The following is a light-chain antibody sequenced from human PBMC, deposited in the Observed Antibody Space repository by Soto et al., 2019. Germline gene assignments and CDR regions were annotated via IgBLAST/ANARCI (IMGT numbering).Light chain of an antibody. J-gene: IGKJ1*01. CDR3: QQYDSSPWT. V-gene: IGKV3-20*01. Sequence: EIVLTQSPGTLSLSPGERTTLSCRASQSVSSSFLAWYQQKPGQAPRLLIYGASSSATGIPDRFSGSGAGTDFTLTISRLEPEDFAEYYCQQYDSSPWTFGQGTKVEIK. CDR2: GAS. CDR1: QSVSSSF.